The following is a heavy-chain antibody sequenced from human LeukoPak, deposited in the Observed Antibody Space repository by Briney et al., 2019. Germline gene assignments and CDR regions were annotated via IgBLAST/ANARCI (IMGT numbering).Heavy chain of an antibody. CDR2: IKQDGSEK. V-gene: IGHV3-7*03. Sequence: GGSLRLSCAASGFTFSSYWMSWVRQAPGKGLEWVANIKQDGSEKYYVDSVKGRFTISRDNAKNSLYLQMNSLRAEDTAVYYCAKVQYYDFWSGYYTDWGQGTLVTVSS. CDR1: GFTFSSYW. D-gene: IGHD3-3*01. J-gene: IGHJ4*02. CDR3: AKVQYYDFWSGYYTD.